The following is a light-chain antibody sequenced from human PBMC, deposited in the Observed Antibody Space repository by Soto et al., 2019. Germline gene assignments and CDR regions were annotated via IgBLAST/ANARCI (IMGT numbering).Light chain of an antibody. CDR3: QQYGRSPPVT. J-gene: IGKJ5*01. Sequence: EIVLSQSPGTLSLSPGERATISCRASQNVSSRYLAWYQQKPGRAPRLLIYGASSRATDIPDRFSGSGSGTDFTLTITRLEPEECAVYYCQQYGRSPPVTFGQGTRLEIK. V-gene: IGKV3-20*01. CDR2: GAS. CDR1: QNVSSRY.